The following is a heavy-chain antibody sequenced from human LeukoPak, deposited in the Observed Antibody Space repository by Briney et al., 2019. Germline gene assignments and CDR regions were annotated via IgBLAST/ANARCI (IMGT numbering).Heavy chain of an antibody. CDR3: AKVSSATVTTSTNFDY. CDR1: GFTFSSYG. CDR2: IRYDGSNK. Sequence: PGGSLRLSCAASGFTFSSYGMHWVRQAPGKGLEWVAFIRYDGSNKYYADSVKGRFTISRDNSKNTLYLQMNSLRAEDTAVYYCAKVSSATVTTSTNFDYWGQGTLVTVSS. D-gene: IGHD4-17*01. V-gene: IGHV3-30*02. J-gene: IGHJ4*02.